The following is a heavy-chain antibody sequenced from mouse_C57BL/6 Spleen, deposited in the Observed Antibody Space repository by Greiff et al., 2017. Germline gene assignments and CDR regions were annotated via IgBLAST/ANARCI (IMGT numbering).Heavy chain of an antibody. CDR2: IWSGGST. D-gene: IGHD2-12*01. CDR3: ARNSYDEGLFDY. J-gene: IGHJ2*01. CDR1: GFSLTSYG. Sequence: VMLVESGPGLVQPSQSLSITCTVSGFSLTSYGVHWVRQSPGKGLEWLGVIWSGGSTDYNAAFISRLSISKDNSKSQVFFKMNSLQADDTAIYYCARNSYDEGLFDYWGQGTTLTVSS. V-gene: IGHV2-2*01.